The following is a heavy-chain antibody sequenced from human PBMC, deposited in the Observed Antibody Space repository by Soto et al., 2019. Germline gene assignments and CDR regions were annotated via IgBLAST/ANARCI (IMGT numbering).Heavy chain of an antibody. CDR1: GGSFRSFY. CDR3: AREYCSGGSCFDY. CDR2: IYYNGNT. J-gene: IGHJ4*02. V-gene: IGHV4-59*08. Sequence: PSETLSLTCTVSGGSFRSFYWSWIRQPPGKGPEWIGNIYYNGNTNYTPSLKSRVTISVDTSKNQFSLNLSSVTAADTAVYYCAREYCSGGSCFDYWGQGALVTVSS. D-gene: IGHD2-15*01.